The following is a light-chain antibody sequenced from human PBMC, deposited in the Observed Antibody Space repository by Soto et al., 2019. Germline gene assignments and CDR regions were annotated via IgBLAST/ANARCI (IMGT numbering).Light chain of an antibody. CDR1: QSVSSN. CDR2: GAS. J-gene: IGKJ4*01. Sequence: EIVMTQSPATLSVYPGERAALSCRASQSVSSNLVWYQQKPGQAPRLLIYGASNRATGVPARFSGSGSGTEFTLTISSLQSEDFAVYYCQQYNNWSGTFGGGTKVEIK. V-gene: IGKV3-15*01. CDR3: QQYNNWSGT.